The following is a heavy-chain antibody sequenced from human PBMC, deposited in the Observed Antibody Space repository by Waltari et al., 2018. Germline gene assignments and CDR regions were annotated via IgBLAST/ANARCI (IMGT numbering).Heavy chain of an antibody. V-gene: IGHV1-2*02. D-gene: IGHD1-26*01. CDR3: ATYLRSSGSYSLIY. CDR1: AYTCTDSY. J-gene: IGHJ4*02. CDR2: RNPNSGGT. Sequence: QVQLVQSGAEVMQPGASVTVSCKASAYTCTDSYMHWVRQAPGQGLEWVGWRNPNSGGTNYAQKFQGRVTLTRDTSITTAYMELSSLRSDDTAVYYCATYLRSSGSYSLIYWGQGTLVTVSS.